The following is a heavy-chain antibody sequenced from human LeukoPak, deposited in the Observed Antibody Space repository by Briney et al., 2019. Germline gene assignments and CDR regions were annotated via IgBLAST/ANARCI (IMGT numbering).Heavy chain of an antibody. CDR2: IWYDGSNK. J-gene: IGHJ4*02. D-gene: IGHD2-2*01. CDR3: ARDEPPAAILGN. V-gene: IGHV3-33*08. CDR1: GFTLSNFA. Sequence: GGSLRLSCAASGFTLSNFAMHWVRQAPGKGLEWVAVIWYDGSNKYYADSVKGRFTISRDNSKNTLYLQMNSLRAEDTAVYYCARDEPPAAILGNWGQGTLVTVSS.